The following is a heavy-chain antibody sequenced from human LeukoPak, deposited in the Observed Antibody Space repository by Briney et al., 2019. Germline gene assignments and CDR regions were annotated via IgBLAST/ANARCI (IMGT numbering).Heavy chain of an antibody. Sequence: GGSLRLSCAASGITFSSYAMHWVRQAPGKGLEWVAVISYDGSNKYYADSVKGRFTISRDNSKNTLYLQMNSLRAEDTAVYYCAKIVVAAADDAFDIWGQGTMVTVSS. V-gene: IGHV3-30-3*02. CDR1: GITFSSYA. CDR2: ISYDGSNK. D-gene: IGHD6-13*01. CDR3: AKIVVAAADDAFDI. J-gene: IGHJ3*02.